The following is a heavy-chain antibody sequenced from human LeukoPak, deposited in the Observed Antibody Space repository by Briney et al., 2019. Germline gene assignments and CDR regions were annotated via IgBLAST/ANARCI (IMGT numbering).Heavy chain of an antibody. CDR3: ARGGIEVGPLGFDY. CDR2: IIPIFGTA. V-gene: IGHV1-69*13. CDR1: GGTFSSYA. D-gene: IGHD1-26*01. Sequence: GASVRVSCKASGGTFSSYAISWVRQAAGQGLEGMGGIIPIFGTANYAQKFQGRATITADESTSTAYMELSSLRSEDTAVYYCARGGIEVGPLGFDYWGQGTLVTVSS. J-gene: IGHJ4*02.